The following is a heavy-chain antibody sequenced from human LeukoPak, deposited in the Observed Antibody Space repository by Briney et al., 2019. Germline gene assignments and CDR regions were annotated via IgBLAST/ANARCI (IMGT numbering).Heavy chain of an antibody. CDR2: IYSGGST. D-gene: IGHD6-6*01. Sequence: GGSLRLSCAASGVTVGNNYMNGVRQAPGRGLEWVSLIYSGGSTHYADSVKGRFTISRDNSKNKQYLQMNSLRVDDTAVYYCARDPPAVAANTYGWGQGTLVTVSS. CDR1: GVTVGNNY. V-gene: IGHV3-66*01. CDR3: ARDPPAVAANTYG. J-gene: IGHJ4*02.